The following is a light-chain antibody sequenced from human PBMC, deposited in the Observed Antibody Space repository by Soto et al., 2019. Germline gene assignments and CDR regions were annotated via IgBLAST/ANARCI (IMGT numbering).Light chain of an antibody. CDR1: GSNIGPNY. V-gene: IGLV1-47*02. Sequence: QSVLTQPPSASGTPEQRVTMSCSGSGSNIGPNYVYWFQQFPGTAPKLLIYNNDQRPSGVPDRFSGSKSGTSASLDISGLRSGDEADYYCAAWDDSLSGRVFGGGTQLTVL. CDR2: NND. J-gene: IGLJ3*02. CDR3: AAWDDSLSGRV.